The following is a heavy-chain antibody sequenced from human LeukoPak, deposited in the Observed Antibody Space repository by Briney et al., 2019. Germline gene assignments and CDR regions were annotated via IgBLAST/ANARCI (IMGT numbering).Heavy chain of an antibody. J-gene: IGHJ4*02. CDR2: ISGSGGST. CDR1: GFTFSSYA. CDR3: AKDLGIAVAGYNFDY. Sequence: GSLRLSCAASGFTFSSYAMSWVRQAPGKGLEWVSAISGSGGSTYYADSVKGRFTISRDNSKNTLYLQMNSLRAEDTAVYYCAKDLGIAVAGYNFDYWGQGTLVTVSS. V-gene: IGHV3-23*01. D-gene: IGHD6-19*01.